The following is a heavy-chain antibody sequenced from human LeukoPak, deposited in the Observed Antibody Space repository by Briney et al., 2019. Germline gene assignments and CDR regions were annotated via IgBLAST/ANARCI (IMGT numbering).Heavy chain of an antibody. CDR3: ARDLGIFGDFDY. D-gene: IGHD3-3*01. J-gene: IGHJ4*02. V-gene: IGHV3-30*02. CDR1: GFSFSNFG. Sequence: PGGSLRLSCTTSGFSFSNFGMHWGRQAPDKGQEWLAFIRHDGSNEYSADSVKGRFTISRDNSRSTLFLQMDNLRSEDTAIYYCARDLGIFGDFDYWGRGTLVIVSS. CDR2: IRHDGSNE.